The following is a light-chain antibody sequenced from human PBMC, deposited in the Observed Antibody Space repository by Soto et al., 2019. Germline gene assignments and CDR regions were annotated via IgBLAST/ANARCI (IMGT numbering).Light chain of an antibody. Sequence: EIVLTQSPGTLSLSPGQRATLSCRASQSVSSDYLAWFQPKPGQAPRLLIYGASSRATGIPGRFSGSGSGTDFTLTISRLEPEDFALYYCQQYGRLPRTFGQGTKVEIK. CDR1: QSVSSDY. J-gene: IGKJ1*01. CDR2: GAS. CDR3: QQYGRLPRT. V-gene: IGKV3-20*01.